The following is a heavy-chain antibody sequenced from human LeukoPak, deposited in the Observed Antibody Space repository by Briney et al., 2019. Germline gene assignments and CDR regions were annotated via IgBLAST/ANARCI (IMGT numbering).Heavy chain of an antibody. CDR3: ARFSSGMEYYFDY. CDR1: G. Sequence: GXXXVPXAPXQGLEWMGWISVYNGNTNYAQKLQGRVTMTTDTSKSTAYMELRSLRSDEPAVYYCARFSSGMEYYFDYWGQGTLVTVSS. V-gene: IGHV1-18*01. J-gene: IGHJ4*02. CDR2: ISVYNGNT. D-gene: IGHD1-1*01.